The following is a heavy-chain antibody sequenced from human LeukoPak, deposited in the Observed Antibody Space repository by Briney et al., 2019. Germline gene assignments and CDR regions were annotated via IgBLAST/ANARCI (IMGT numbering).Heavy chain of an antibody. CDR3: ARILFDYYYYYMDV. J-gene: IGHJ6*03. V-gene: IGHV4-34*01. CDR2: INHSGST. Sequence: KPSETPSLTCAVYGGSFSGYYWSWIRQPPGKGLEWIGEINHSGSTNYNPSLKSRVTISVDTSKNQFSLKLSSVTAADTAVYYCARILFDYYYYYMDVWGKGTTVTVSS. CDR1: GGSFSGYY. D-gene: IGHD2-21*01.